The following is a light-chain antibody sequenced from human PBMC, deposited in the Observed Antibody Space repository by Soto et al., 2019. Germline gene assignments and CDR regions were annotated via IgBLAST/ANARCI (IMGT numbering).Light chain of an antibody. CDR2: GAS. CDR3: QQYVTSPYI. Sequence: EIVLTQSPGTLSLSPGERATLSCRASQSVTTSYLAWYQRKPGQAPRLLIYGASSRATGIPNRFSGSGSGTDFTLTISRLEPEDCAVYYCQQYVTSPYIFGQGTKLEIK. V-gene: IGKV3-20*01. CDR1: QSVTTSY. J-gene: IGKJ2*01.